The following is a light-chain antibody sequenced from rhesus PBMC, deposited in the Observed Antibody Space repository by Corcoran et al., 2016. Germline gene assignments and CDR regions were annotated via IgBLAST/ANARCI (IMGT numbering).Light chain of an antibody. J-gene: IGKJ3*01. CDR1: QVITND. V-gene: IGKV1-25*01. Sequence: DIQMTQSPSSLSASVGDRVTITCRASQVITNDLAWYQQKPGETPKLLIYEASSLQSGIPSRFSGSGSGTDFTLPISSLQSEDFATYYCQHYYTIPFTFGPGTKLDIK. CDR2: EAS. CDR3: QHYYTIPFT.